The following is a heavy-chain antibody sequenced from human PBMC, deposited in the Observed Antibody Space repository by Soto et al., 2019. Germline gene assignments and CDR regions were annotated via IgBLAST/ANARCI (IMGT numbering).Heavy chain of an antibody. CDR1: GFTFSSYG. V-gene: IGHV3-30*03. J-gene: IGHJ4*02. CDR2: VSFDGSNK. Sequence: QVQLVESGGGVVQPGRSLRLSCAASGFTFSSYGMHWVRQAPGKGLEWVAVVSFDGSNKYYADSVKGRFTISRDNSKNTLYLQMNSLRTEDTAVYYCATPTGGSLAGFDVWGQGTLVTVSS. CDR3: ATPTGGSLAGFDV. D-gene: IGHD1-26*01.